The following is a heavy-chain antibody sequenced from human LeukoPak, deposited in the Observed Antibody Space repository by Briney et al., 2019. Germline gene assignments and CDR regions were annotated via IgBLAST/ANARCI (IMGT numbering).Heavy chain of an antibody. CDR1: GFTFSNSA. D-gene: IGHD3-10*01. J-gene: IGHJ3*01. V-gene: IGHV3-23*01. CDR3: AREGGDLGAFDV. Sequence: PGGSLRLSCAASGFTFSNSAMSWVRQAPGKGLEWVSTLSGSGITTYYADSVKGRFTISRDNSKNTLYLQMNSLRSEDTAVYFCAREGGDLGAFDVWGQGTVVTVSS. CDR2: LSGSGITT.